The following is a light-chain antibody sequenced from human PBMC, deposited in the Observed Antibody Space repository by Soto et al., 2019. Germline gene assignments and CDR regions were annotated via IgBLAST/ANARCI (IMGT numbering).Light chain of an antibody. CDR3: QSYDSSLSGVV. J-gene: IGLJ2*01. CDR2: GNS. Sequence: QSVLTQPPSVSGAPGQRVTISCTGSSSNIGAGYDVHWYQQLPGTAPKLLIYGNSNRPSGVPDRFSGSKSGTSASLAIHGLQAEDEADYYCQSYDSSLSGVVFGGGTKLTVL. V-gene: IGLV1-40*01. CDR1: SSNIGAGYD.